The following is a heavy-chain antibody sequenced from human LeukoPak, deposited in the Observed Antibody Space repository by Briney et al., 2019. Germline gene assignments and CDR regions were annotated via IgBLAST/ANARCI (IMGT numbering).Heavy chain of an antibody. J-gene: IGHJ4*02. CDR3: ARAGCSSTSCFWGGTGFDY. CDR2: IYSGGTT. CDR1: GFTVSSNY. V-gene: IGHV3-66*01. Sequence: GGSLRLSCAASGFTVSSNYMSWVRQAPGKGLEWVPVIYSGGTTYYADSAKGRFTISRDNSKNTLYLQMNSLRAEDTAVYYCARAGCSSTSCFWGGTGFDYWGQGTLVTVSS. D-gene: IGHD2-2*01.